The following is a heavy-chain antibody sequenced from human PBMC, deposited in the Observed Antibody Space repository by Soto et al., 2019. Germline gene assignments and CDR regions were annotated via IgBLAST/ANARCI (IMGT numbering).Heavy chain of an antibody. V-gene: IGHV4-59*01. D-gene: IGHD3-16*02. Sequence: SETLSLTCTVSGDSISPYYWSWIRQPPGKGLEWIGYIFYKGTIKYNPSLKSRVTISVDTSQSQFSLKLRSVTAADTAVYYCAGDSTSLDYWGQGALVTVSS. J-gene: IGHJ4*02. CDR3: AGDSTSLDY. CDR2: IFYKGTI. CDR1: GDSISPYY.